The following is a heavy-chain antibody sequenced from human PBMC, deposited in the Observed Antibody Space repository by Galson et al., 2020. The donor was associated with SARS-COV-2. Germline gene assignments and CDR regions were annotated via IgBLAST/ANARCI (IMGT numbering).Heavy chain of an antibody. CDR2: IYSGGST. J-gene: IGHJ4*02. Sequence: GGSLRLSCAASGFTVSSNYMSWVRQAPGKGLEWVSVIYSGGSTYYADSVKGRFTISRDNSKNTLYLQMNSLRAEDTAVYYCARHHDYGDYFDYWGQGTLVTVSS. V-gene: IGHV3-66*02. CDR1: GFTVSSNY. CDR3: ARHHDYGDYFDY. D-gene: IGHD4-17*01.